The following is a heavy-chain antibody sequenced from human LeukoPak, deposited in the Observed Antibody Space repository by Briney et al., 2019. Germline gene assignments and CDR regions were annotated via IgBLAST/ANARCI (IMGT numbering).Heavy chain of an antibody. Sequence: AGGSLRLSGAASGFSLSCYAMTWVRQAPGKGLEWVSTINNSGGDTNYADSVKGRFTVSRDNSKNTLYLQMNSLRAEDTAVYYCAKGGPYGSRLQFLFDPWGQGTLVTVSS. CDR2: INNSGGDT. J-gene: IGHJ5*02. V-gene: IGHV3-23*01. CDR1: GFSLSCYA. D-gene: IGHD2-15*01. CDR3: AKGGPYGSRLQFLFDP.